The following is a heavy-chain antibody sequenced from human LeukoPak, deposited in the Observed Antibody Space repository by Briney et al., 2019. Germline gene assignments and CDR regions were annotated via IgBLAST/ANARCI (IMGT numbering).Heavy chain of an antibody. D-gene: IGHD2-8*01. Sequence: GGSLRLSCAASGFTFSSYALTWVRQTPGKGLEWVSDISHSDTAYYTKSVEGRFTISRDNSKNTVYLQTNSLRAEDTAIYYCATFGCTHGVCPRPFDFWGQGTLVTVSS. CDR1: GFTFSSYA. V-gene: IGHV3-23*01. CDR3: ATFGCTHGVCPRPFDF. CDR2: ISHSDTA. J-gene: IGHJ4*02.